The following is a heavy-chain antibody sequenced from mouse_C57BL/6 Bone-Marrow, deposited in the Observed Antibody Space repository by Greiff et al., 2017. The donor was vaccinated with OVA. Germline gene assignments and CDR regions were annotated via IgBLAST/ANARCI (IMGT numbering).Heavy chain of an antibody. J-gene: IGHJ3*01. CDR1: GYTFTSYW. D-gene: IGHD2-12*01. CDR2: IYPGSGST. CDR3: ARLDGYYLAWFAY. Sequence: QVQLQQPGAELVKPGASVKMSCKASGYTFTSYWITWVKQRPGQGLEWIGDIYPGSGSTNYNEKFKSKATLTVDTSSSTAYMQLSSLTSEDSAVYYCARLDGYYLAWFAYWGQGTRVTVSA. V-gene: IGHV1-55*01.